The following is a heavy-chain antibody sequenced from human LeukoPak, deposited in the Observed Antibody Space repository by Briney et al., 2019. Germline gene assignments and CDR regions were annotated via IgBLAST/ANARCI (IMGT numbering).Heavy chain of an antibody. J-gene: IGHJ6*03. CDR1: GFTFSSYE. CDR2: ISSSGSTI. CDR3: ARELGSPYYYYYYMDV. Sequence: GGSLRLSCAASGFTFSSYEMNWVRQAPGKGLEWVSYISSSGSTIYYADSVKGRFTISRDNAKNSLYLQMNSLRAEDTAVYYCARELGSPYYYYYYMDVWGKGTTVTVSS. V-gene: IGHV3-48*03. D-gene: IGHD3-10*01.